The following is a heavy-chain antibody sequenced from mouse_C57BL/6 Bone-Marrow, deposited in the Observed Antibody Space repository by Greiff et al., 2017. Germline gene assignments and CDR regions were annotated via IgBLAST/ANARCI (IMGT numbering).Heavy chain of an antibody. J-gene: IGHJ3*01. Sequence: EVQVVESGGGLVQPGGSLKLSCAASGFTLSDYYMYWVRQTPEKRLEWVAYISNGGGSTYYPDTVKGRFTISRDNAKNTLYLQMSRLKSEDTAMYYCARHDDYDAWFAYWGQGTLVTVSA. D-gene: IGHD2-4*01. CDR1: GFTLSDYY. V-gene: IGHV5-12*01. CDR3: ARHDDYDAWFAY. CDR2: ISNGGGST.